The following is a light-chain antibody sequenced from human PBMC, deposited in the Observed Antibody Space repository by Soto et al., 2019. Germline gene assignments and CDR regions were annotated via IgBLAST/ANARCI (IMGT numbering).Light chain of an antibody. J-gene: IGLJ2*01. V-gene: IGLV2-11*01. Sequence: QSVLTQPRSVSGSPGQSVTISCTGTSSDVGGYNYVSWYQQHPGKAPKLMIYDVSKRPSGVPDRFSGSKSGTSASLAISGLQSEDEADYYCAAWDDSLNGYVVFGGGTKLTVL. CDR1: SSDVGGYNY. CDR3: AAWDDSLNGYVV. CDR2: DVS.